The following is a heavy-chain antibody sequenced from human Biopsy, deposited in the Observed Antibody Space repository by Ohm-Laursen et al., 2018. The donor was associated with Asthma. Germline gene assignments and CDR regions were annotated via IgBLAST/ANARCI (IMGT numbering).Heavy chain of an antibody. CDR1: GDSFSNYA. CDR2: LIPVIGTA. D-gene: IGHD6-6*01. J-gene: IGHJ6*02. Sequence: SVKVSCKASGDSFSNYAISWVRQAPGQGLEWMGGLIPVIGTAHYAPKFQGRVTISADESTSTAYMELTSLSSEDTAVFFCGGCSSSNYYYGLDVWGQGTTVIVSS. CDR3: GGCSSSNYYYGLDV. V-gene: IGHV1-69*13.